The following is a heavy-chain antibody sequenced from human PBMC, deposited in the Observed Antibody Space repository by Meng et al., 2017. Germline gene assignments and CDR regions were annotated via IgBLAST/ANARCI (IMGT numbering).Heavy chain of an antibody. J-gene: IGHJ3*02. V-gene: IGHV3-30*03. D-gene: IGHD1-26*01. CDR2: ISYDGSNK. CDR1: GFTFSCYW. CDR3: ALVGARWSRAFDI. Sequence: VQLEGSGGGLVQPGGSLRLSCAASGFTFSCYWMHWVRQSPGKGLEWVAVISYDGSNKYYADSVKGRFTISRDNSKNTMYLQMNSLRAEDTAVYYCALVGARWSRAFDIWGQGTMVTVSS.